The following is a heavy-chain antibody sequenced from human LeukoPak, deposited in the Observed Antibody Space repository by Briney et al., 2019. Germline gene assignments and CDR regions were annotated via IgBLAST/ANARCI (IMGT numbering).Heavy chain of an antibody. Sequence: GGSLRLSCAASGFSFSSYAMTWVRQAPGKGLEWASAISDSGGHTYYADSVRGRYTISRDNSKNTVYLQMNSLRVEDTALYYCAGGGYCSSASCYRSLGYWGQGTLVTVSS. CDR3: AGGGYCSSASCYRSLGY. CDR2: ISDSGGHT. J-gene: IGHJ4*02. D-gene: IGHD2-2*01. CDR1: GFSFSSYA. V-gene: IGHV3-23*01.